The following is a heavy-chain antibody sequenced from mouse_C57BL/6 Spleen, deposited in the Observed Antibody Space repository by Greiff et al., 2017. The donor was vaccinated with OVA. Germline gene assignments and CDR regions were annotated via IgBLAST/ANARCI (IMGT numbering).Heavy chain of an antibody. V-gene: IGHV5-9*01. CDR3: ARRDDYLYAMDY. J-gene: IGHJ4*01. CDR1: GFTFSSYT. D-gene: IGHD2-4*01. CDR2: ISGGGGNT. Sequence: EVKVVESGGGLVKPGGSLKLSCAASGFTFSSYTMSWVRQTPEKRLEWVATISGGGGNTYYPDSVKGRFTISRDNAKNTLYLQMSSLRSEDTALYYCARRDDYLYAMDYWGQGTSVTVSS.